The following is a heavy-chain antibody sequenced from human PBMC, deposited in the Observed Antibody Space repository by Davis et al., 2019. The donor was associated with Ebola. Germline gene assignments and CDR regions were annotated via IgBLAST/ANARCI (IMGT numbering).Heavy chain of an antibody. CDR1: GGSFSGYY. D-gene: IGHD3-3*01. V-gene: IGHV4-34*01. J-gene: IGHJ6*03. CDR3: AREFRPYDFWSNYYYMDV. CDR2: INHSGST. Sequence: PSETLSLTCAVYGGSFSGYYWSWIRQPPGKGLEWIGEINHSGSTNYNPSLKSRVTISVDTSKNQFSLKLSSVTAADTAVYYCAREFRPYDFWSNYYYMDVWGKGTTVTVSS.